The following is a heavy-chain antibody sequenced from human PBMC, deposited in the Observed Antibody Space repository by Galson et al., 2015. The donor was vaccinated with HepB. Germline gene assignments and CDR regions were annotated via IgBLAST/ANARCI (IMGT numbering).Heavy chain of an antibody. Sequence: SVKVSCKASGYSFTSYAINWVRQAPGQGLEWMGWINTASRNPTYAQGFTGRFVFSVDTSVSTAYLQISSLQAEDSAVYYCARKYFYYYYMDVWGKGTAVTVSS. CDR1: GYSFTSYA. J-gene: IGHJ6*03. CDR3: ARKYFYYYYMDV. V-gene: IGHV7-4-1*02. CDR2: INTASRNP.